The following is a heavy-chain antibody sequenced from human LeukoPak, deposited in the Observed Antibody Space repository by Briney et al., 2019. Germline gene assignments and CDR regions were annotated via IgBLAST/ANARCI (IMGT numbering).Heavy chain of an antibody. V-gene: IGHV1-69*05. J-gene: IGHJ4*02. CDR1: GGTFSSYA. CDR3: ARGSVRGPPVPFDY. Sequence: GASVKVSCKASGGTFSSYAISWVRQAPGQGLEWMGGIIPIFGTANYAQKFQGRVTITTDESTSTAYMELSSLRSEDTAVYYCARGSVRGPPVPFDYWGQGTLVTVSS. CDR2: IIPIFGTA.